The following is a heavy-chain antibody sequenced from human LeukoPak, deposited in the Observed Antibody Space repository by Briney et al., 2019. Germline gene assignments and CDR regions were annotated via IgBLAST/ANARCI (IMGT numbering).Heavy chain of an antibody. V-gene: IGHV3-30*18. CDR2: ISYDGSNK. CDR1: GFTFSSYG. D-gene: IGHD4-17*01. J-gene: IGHJ4*02. CDR3: AKDIYDYGDYARRLTTDY. Sequence: GRSLRLSCAASGFTFSSYGMHWVRQAPGKGVEWVAVISYDGSNKYYADSVKGRFTISRDNSKNTLYLQMNSLRAEDTTVYYCAKDIYDYGDYARRLTTDYWGQGTLVTVSS.